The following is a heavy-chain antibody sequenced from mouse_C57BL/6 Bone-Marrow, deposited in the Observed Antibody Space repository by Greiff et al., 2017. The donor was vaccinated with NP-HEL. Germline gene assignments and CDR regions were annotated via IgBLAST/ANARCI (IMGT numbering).Heavy chain of an antibody. CDR1: GYAFSSSW. Sequence: VQLQQSGPELVKPGASVKISCKASGYAFSSSWMNWVKQRPGKGLEWIGRIYPGDGDTNYNGKFKGKATLTADKSSSTAYMQLISLTSEDSAVYFCARSAHYGAFDYWGQGTTLTVSS. CDR2: IYPGDGDT. V-gene: IGHV1-82*01. D-gene: IGHD1-1*02. J-gene: IGHJ2*01. CDR3: ARSAHYGAFDY.